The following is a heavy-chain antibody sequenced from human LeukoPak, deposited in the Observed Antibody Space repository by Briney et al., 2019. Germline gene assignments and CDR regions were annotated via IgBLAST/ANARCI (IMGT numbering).Heavy chain of an antibody. V-gene: IGHV3-48*01. CDR3: AIPPLSGTGSSRPLAGMDV. D-gene: IGHD3-10*01. CDR2: ISSSSSTI. Sequence: PGGSLRLSCAASGFTFSSYSMNWVRQAPGKGLEWVSYISSSSSTIYYADSVKGRFTISRDNAKNSLYLQMNSLRAEDTAVYYCAIPPLSGTGSSRPLAGMDVGGQGTTVTVSS. CDR1: GFTFSSYS. J-gene: IGHJ6*02.